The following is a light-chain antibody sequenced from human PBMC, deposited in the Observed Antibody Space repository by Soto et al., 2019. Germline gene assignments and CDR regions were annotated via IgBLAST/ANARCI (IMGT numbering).Light chain of an antibody. Sequence: QSALTQPRSVSGSPGQSVTISCTETSSDVGGYNYVSWYQQYPGKAPKVMIYDVKTRPSGVPDRFSGSKSGNTASLTISGLQAEDEADDYCCLYAGSYTFVFGTGTKVTVL. CDR2: DVK. V-gene: IGLV2-11*01. CDR3: CLYAGSYTFV. CDR1: SSDVGGYNY. J-gene: IGLJ1*01.